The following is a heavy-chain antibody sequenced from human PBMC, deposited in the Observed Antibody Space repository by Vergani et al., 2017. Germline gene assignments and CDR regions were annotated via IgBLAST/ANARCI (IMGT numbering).Heavy chain of an antibody. Sequence: QVQLVQSGAEVKRPGASVKVSCKVSGYTLTELSMHWVRQAPGKGLEWMGGFDPEDGETIYAQKFQGRVTMTEDTSTDTAYMELSSLRSEDTAVYYCATDLNRWHSGYNTGGYFDYWGQGTLVTVSS. V-gene: IGHV1-24*01. CDR1: GYTLTELS. J-gene: IGHJ4*02. CDR3: ATDLNRWHSGYNTGGYFDY. CDR2: FDPEDGET. D-gene: IGHD5-12*01.